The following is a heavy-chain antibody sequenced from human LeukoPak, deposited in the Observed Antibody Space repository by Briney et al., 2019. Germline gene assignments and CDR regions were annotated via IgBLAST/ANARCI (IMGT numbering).Heavy chain of an antibody. Sequence: GGSLRLSCAASGFTFSSYAMSWVRKAPGKGLEWVSAISGSGGSTYYADSVKGRFTISRDNSKNTLYLQMNSLRAEDTAVYYCAKGTDIVVVPASTWGQGTLVTVSS. V-gene: IGHV3-23*01. J-gene: IGHJ5*02. D-gene: IGHD2-2*01. CDR3: AKGTDIVVVPAST. CDR1: GFTFSSYA. CDR2: ISGSGGST.